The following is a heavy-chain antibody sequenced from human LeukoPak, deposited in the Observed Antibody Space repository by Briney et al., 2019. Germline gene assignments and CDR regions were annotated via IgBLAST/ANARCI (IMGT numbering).Heavy chain of an antibody. CDR3: ARGKTKKPGPNYSYYYMDV. J-gene: IGHJ6*03. Sequence: SETLSLTCAVYGGSFSGYYWSWIRQPPGKGLEWIGEINHSGSTNYNPSLKSRVTISVDTSKNQFSLKLSSVTAADTAVYYCARGKTKKPGPNYSYYYMDVWGKGTTVTVSS. V-gene: IGHV4-34*01. CDR2: INHSGST. D-gene: IGHD1-14*01. CDR1: GGSFSGYY.